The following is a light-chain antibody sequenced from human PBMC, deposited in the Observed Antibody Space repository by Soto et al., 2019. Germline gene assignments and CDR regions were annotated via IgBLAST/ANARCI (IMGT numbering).Light chain of an antibody. CDR1: QSVLYGSNNKHY. Sequence: DIVMTQSPDSLAMSLGERATIHCKSSQSVLYGSNNKHYLAWYQQKPGQPPKVLIYWASTRESGVPDRFSGGQSGTEFTLTISSLQSEDSAVYYCQQYHQWPPVTFGGGTKVDIK. CDR2: WAS. V-gene: IGKV4-1*01. J-gene: IGKJ4*01. CDR3: QQYHQWPPVT.